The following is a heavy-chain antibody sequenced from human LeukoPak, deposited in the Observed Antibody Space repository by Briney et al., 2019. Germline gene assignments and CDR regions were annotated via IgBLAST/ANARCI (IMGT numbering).Heavy chain of an antibody. CDR2: IKQDGSEK. D-gene: IGHD6-19*01. CDR1: GFTFSSYW. J-gene: IGHJ4*02. V-gene: IGHV3-7*01. CDR3: ARTVYSSGWDFDY. Sequence: GGSLRLSCAASGFTFSSYWMSWVRQAPGKWLEWVANIKQDGSEKYYVDSVKGRFTISRDNAKNSLYLQMNSLRAEDTAVYYCARTVYSSGWDFDYWGQGTLVTVSS.